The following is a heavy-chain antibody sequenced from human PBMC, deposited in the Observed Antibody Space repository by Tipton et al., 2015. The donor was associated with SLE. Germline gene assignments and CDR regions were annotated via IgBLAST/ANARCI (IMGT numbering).Heavy chain of an antibody. CDR3: ARVDTIYSFDY. D-gene: IGHD3/OR15-3a*01. J-gene: IGHJ4*02. V-gene: IGHV4-31*03. CDR1: GGSISSNNFF. CDR2: IYYSGSA. Sequence: TLSLTCTVSGGSISSNNFFWSWLRQHPGKGLEWIGYIYYSGSAFYNPSLKSRVTMSVDTSKNQFFMRLSSATAADMAIYYCARVDTIYSFDYWGQGALVTVSS.